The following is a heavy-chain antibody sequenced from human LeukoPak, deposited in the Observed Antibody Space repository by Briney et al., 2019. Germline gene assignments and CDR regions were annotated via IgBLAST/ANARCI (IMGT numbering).Heavy chain of an antibody. CDR3: ARGPYYYDSSGYFGTFDI. Sequence: GASVKVSCKAAGYTFTSYYMHWMRQAPGQGLEWMGIINPSGGSTSYAQKFQGRVTMTRDTSTSTVYMELSSLRSEDTAVYYCARGPYYYDSSGYFGTFDIWGQGTMVTVSS. D-gene: IGHD3-22*01. CDR2: INPSGGST. CDR1: GYTFTSYY. V-gene: IGHV1-46*01. J-gene: IGHJ3*02.